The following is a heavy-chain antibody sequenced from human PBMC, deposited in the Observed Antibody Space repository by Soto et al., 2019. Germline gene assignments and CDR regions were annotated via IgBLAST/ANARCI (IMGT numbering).Heavy chain of an antibody. CDR2: IYSGGNT. CDR3: ARRSGWRGGDRTFDI. CDR1: GFIVSNNY. J-gene: IGHJ3*02. D-gene: IGHD6-19*01. V-gene: IGHV3-53*04. Sequence: EVQLMESGGDLVQPGGSLRLSGAASGFIVSNNYMIWVRQAPGKGLEWVSVIYSGGNTYYADSVKGRFAISRHNSKNTLYLQMNGLRAEDTAVYYCARRSGWRGGDRTFDIWGQGTMVAVSS.